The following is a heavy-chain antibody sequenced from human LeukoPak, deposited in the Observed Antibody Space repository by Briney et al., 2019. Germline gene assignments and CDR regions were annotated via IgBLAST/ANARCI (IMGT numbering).Heavy chain of an antibody. CDR2: IYPGNSDT. CDR1: GYNFNTYW. Sequence: GESLKISCKGSGYNFNTYWIAWVRQMPGKGLEWMGIIYPGNSDTRYSPSFQGQVTISADKSISTAYLQWSSLKASDTAMYYCARQDCSGGSCYSAPFDYWGQGTLVTVSS. J-gene: IGHJ4*02. CDR3: ARQDCSGGSCYSAPFDY. V-gene: IGHV5-51*01. D-gene: IGHD2-15*01.